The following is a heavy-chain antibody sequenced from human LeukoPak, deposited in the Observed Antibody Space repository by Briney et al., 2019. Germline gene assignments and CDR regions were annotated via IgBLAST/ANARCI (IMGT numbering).Heavy chain of an antibody. V-gene: IGHV1-69*06. D-gene: IGHD5-12*01. CDR1: GGTFSSYA. CDR2: IIPIFGTA. CDR3: ARDLAYFDY. Sequence: ASVKVSCKASGGTFSSYAISWVRQAPGQGLERMGGIIPIFGTANYTQKFQGRVTITADKSTSTAYMELSSLRSEDTAVYYCARDLAYFDYWGQGTLVTVSS. J-gene: IGHJ4*02.